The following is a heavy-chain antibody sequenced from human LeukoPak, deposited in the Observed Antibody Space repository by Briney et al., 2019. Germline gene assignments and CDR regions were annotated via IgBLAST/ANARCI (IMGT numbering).Heavy chain of an antibody. J-gene: IGHJ3*02. CDR3: ARDVLREESIAASRAFDI. CDR2: VAFDGTNK. Sequence: PGGSLRLSCAASGITFSSYALHWVRQAPGKGLEWVAVVAFDGTNKYYADSVKGRFTISRDNSKNTLYLQMNSLRAEDTAVYYCARDVLREESIAASRAFDIWGQGTMVTVSS. CDR1: GITFSSYA. V-gene: IGHV3-30-3*01. D-gene: IGHD6-6*01.